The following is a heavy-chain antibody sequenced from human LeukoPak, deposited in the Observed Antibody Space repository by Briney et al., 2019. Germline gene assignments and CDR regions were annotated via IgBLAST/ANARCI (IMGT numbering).Heavy chain of an antibody. CDR3: ARESGIRSPYYYYMDV. V-gene: IGHV4-59*01. CDR1: GGSISSYY. CDR2: IYYSGST. J-gene: IGHJ6*03. Sequence: SGTLSLTCTVSGGSISSYYWSWIRQPPGKGLEWIGYIYYSGSTNYNPSLKSRVTISVDTSKNQFSLKLSSVTAADTAVYYCARESGIRSPYYYYMDVWGKGTTVTVSS. D-gene: IGHD1-26*01.